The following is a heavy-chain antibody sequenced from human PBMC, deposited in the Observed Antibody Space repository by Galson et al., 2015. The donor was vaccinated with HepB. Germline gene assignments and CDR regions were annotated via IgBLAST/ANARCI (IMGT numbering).Heavy chain of an antibody. CDR3: AKFIGVVVATDYFDY. Sequence: SLRLSCAASGFTFSSYAMSWVRQAPGKGLEWVSAISGSGGSTYYADSVKGRFTISGDNSKNTLYLQMNSLRAEDTAVYYCAKFIGVVVATDYFDYWGQGTLVTVSS. CDR1: GFTFSSYA. D-gene: IGHD2-15*01. J-gene: IGHJ4*02. CDR2: ISGSGGST. V-gene: IGHV3-23*01.